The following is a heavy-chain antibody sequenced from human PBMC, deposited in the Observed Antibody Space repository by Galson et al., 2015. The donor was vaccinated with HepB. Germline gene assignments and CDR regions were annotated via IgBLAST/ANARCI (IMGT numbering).Heavy chain of an antibody. D-gene: IGHD4-17*01. V-gene: IGHV1-2*02. J-gene: IGHJ4*02. CDR3: ARSDYGDWYYFDY. CDR2: INPNSGGT. CDR1: GYTFTGYY. Sequence: SVKVSCKASGYTFTGYYMHWVRQAPGQGLEWMGWINPNSGGTNYAQKFQGRVTMTRDTSISTAYMELSRLRSDDTAVYYCARSDYGDWYYFDYWGQGTLVTVSS.